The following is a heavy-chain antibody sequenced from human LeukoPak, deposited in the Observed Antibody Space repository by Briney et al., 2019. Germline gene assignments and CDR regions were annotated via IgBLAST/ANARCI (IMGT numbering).Heavy chain of an antibody. CDR1: GGSFSGYY. V-gene: IGHV4-34*01. J-gene: IGHJ4*02. Sequence: SETLSLTCAVYGGSFSGYYWSWIRQPPGKGLGWIGEINHSGSTNYNPSPKSRVTISVDTSKNQFSLKLSSVTAADTAVYYCARAHGGAYYYDSSGYYFDYWGQGTLVTVSS. CDR2: INHSGST. CDR3: ARAHGGAYYYDSSGYYFDY. D-gene: IGHD3-22*01.